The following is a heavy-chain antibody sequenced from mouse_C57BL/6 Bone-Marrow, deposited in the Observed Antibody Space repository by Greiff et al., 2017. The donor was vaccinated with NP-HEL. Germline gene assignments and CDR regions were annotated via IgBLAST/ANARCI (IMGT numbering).Heavy chain of an antibody. CDR1: GFNIKDDY. V-gene: IGHV14-4*01. Sequence: VQLQQSGAELVRPGASVKLSCTASGFNIKDDYMHWVKQRPEQGLEWIGWIDPENGDTEYASKFQGKAPITADTSSNTAYLQLSSLTSEDTAVYYCTTDCFYAMDYWGQGTSVTVSS. CDR3: TTDCFYAMDY. J-gene: IGHJ4*01. CDR2: IDPENGDT.